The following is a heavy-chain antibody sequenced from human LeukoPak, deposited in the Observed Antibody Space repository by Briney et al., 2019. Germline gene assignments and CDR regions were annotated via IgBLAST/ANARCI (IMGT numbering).Heavy chain of an antibody. CDR1: GYTFTSYY. CDR2: INPSGGST. Sequence: ASVKVSCKASGYTFTSYYMHWVRQAPGQGLEWMGLINPSGGSTSYAQKFQGRVTMTRDTSTSTVYMELSSLRSEDTAVYYCARGVYDFWSGAKGGGWFDPWGQGTLVTVSS. D-gene: IGHD3-3*01. CDR3: ARGVYDFWSGAKGGGWFDP. J-gene: IGHJ5*02. V-gene: IGHV1-46*01.